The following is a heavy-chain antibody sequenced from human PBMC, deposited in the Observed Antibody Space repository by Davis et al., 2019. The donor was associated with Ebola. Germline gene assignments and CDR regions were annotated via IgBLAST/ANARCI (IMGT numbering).Heavy chain of an antibody. D-gene: IGHD2-2*01. J-gene: IGHJ3*02. CDR2: ISYDGSNK. CDR1: GFTFNSHA. CDR3: ARAPKSHCSSTSCYFAFDI. V-gene: IGHV3-30-3*01. Sequence: GESLKISCAAAGFTFNSHAMHWVRQAPGKGLEWVAVISYDGSNKYYADSVKGRFTISRDNSKNTLYLQMNSLRAEDTAVYYCARAPKSHCSSTSCYFAFDIWGQGTMVTVSS.